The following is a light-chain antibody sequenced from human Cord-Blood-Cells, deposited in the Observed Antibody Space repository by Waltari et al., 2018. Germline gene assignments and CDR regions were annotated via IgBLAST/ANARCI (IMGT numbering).Light chain of an antibody. V-gene: IGKV3-15*01. CDR2: GAS. J-gene: IGKJ1*01. CDR3: QQYNNWPRT. Sequence: EIVMTHSPATLSVSPGVRATLSCRASQSVSSNLAWYQQKPGQAPRLLIYGASTRATGIPARFSGSGSGTEFTLTISSLQSEDFAVYYCQQYNNWPRTFGQGTKVEIK. CDR1: QSVSSN.